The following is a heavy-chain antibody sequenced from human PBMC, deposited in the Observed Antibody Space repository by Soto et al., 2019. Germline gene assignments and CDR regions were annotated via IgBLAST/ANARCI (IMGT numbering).Heavy chain of an antibody. Sequence: GGSLRLSCTASGFTFGDYAMSWFRQAPGKGLEWVGFIRSKAYGGTTQYAASVKGRFTISRDDSKSIAYLQMNSLKTEDTAVYYCTTNYYDSSGYDNWFDPWGQGTLVTVS. CDR3: TTNYYDSSGYDNWFDP. J-gene: IGHJ5*02. CDR2: IRSKAYGGTT. V-gene: IGHV3-49*03. CDR1: GFTFGDYA. D-gene: IGHD3-22*01.